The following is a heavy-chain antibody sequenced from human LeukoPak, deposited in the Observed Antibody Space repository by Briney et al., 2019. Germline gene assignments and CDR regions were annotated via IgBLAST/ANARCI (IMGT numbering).Heavy chain of an antibody. CDR2: IYSGDST. V-gene: IGHV3-53*01. CDR3: ARLDGGGYFEY. Sequence: PGGSLRLSCAAPGFTVSSKYLSWVRQAPGKGLEWVSVIYSGDSTYYADTVRGRFTISRDNSKNTVYLQMNSLRAEDTAVYFCARLDGGGYFEYWGQGTLVTVSP. D-gene: IGHD4-23*01. CDR1: GFTVSSKY. J-gene: IGHJ4*02.